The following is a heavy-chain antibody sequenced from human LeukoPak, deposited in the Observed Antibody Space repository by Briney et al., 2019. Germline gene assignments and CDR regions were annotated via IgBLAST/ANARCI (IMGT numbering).Heavy chain of an antibody. Sequence: SETLSLTCTVSGGSISSYYWSWIRQPPGKGLEWIGYIYYSGNTKYNPSLKSRVTISVDTSKNQFSLKLSSVTAADTAVYYCARSHMFSSGWWEYYSDYWGQGTLVTVSS. CDR1: GGSISSYY. J-gene: IGHJ4*02. D-gene: IGHD6-19*01. V-gene: IGHV4-59*01. CDR3: ARSHMFSSGWWEYYSDY. CDR2: IYYSGNT.